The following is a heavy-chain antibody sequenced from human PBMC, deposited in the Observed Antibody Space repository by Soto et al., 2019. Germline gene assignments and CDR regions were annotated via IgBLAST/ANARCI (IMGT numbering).Heavy chain of an antibody. CDR3: ARDDYVWGSYRSHAFDI. V-gene: IGHV4-59*01. Sequence: SETLSLTCTVSGGSISSYYWSWIRQPPGKGLEWIGYIYYSGSTNYNPSLKSRVTISVDTSKNQFFLKLSSVTAADTAVYYCARDDYVWGSYRSHAFDIWGQGTMVTVSS. D-gene: IGHD3-16*02. CDR1: GGSISSYY. CDR2: IYYSGST. J-gene: IGHJ3*02.